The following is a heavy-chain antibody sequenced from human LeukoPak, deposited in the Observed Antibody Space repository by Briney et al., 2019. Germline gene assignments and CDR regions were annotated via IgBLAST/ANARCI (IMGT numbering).Heavy chain of an antibody. CDR3: ARAPLRWSPFDY. CDR1: GFTFSNYW. Sequence: GGSLRLSCAASGFTFSNYWMSWVRQAPGKGLEWVANIKRDGSEKYYVDSVKGRFTISRDNAKNSLYLQMNSLRAEDTAVYYCARAPLRWSPFDYWGQGTLVTVSS. CDR2: IKRDGSEK. J-gene: IGHJ4*02. D-gene: IGHD4-23*01. V-gene: IGHV3-7*01.